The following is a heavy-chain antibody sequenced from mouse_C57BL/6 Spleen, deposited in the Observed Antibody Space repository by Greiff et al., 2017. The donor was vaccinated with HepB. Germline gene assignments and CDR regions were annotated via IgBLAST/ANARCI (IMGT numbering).Heavy chain of an antibody. CDR1: GFTFSSYG. V-gene: IGHV5-6*02. CDR2: ISSGGSYT. J-gene: IGHJ4*01. CDR3: AGRISFTEGAMDY. Sequence: EVKLMESGGDLVKPGGSLKLSCAASGFTFSSYGMSWVRQTPDKRLEWVATISSGGSYTYYPDSVKGRFTISRDNDKNTLYLQMSSLKSEDTAMYYCAGRISFTEGAMDYWGQGTSVTVSS.